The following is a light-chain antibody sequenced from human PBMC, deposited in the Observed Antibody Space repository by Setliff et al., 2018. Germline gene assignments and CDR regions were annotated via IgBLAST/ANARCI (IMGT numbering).Light chain of an antibody. J-gene: IGLJ1*01. Sequence: QSALTQPASVSGSPGQSITISCSGTSNDVGAYDLVSWYQQHPGKVPKLIIFDVSNRPSGVSHRFSGSKSGNTASLTISGLQAGDEADYYCCAYTASTTYVFVNGTKVTVL. CDR2: DVS. CDR3: CAYTASTTYV. V-gene: IGLV2-14*03. CDR1: SNDVGAYDL.